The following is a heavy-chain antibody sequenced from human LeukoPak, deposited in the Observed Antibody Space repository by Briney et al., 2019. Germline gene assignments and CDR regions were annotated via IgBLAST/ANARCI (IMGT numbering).Heavy chain of an antibody. J-gene: IGHJ3*02. Sequence: SQTLSLTCTVSSGSISSSTHYWGWIRQSPGKGLEWVGSMYNSGSISYNPSLRSPVTITVDTSKNQFSMSFNSVTAADTALYFCARNETSGYFDIWGQGTMVTVSS. V-gene: IGHV4-39*01. CDR2: MYNSGSI. CDR3: ARNETSGYFDI. D-gene: IGHD3-22*01. CDR1: SGSISSSTHY.